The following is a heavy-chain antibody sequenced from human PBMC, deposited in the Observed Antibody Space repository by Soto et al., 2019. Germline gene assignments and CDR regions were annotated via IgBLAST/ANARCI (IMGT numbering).Heavy chain of an antibody. CDR2: INPSGGST. CDR1: GDTFTSYY. Sequence: ASVKVSCKACGDTFTSYYMHWVRQAPGQGLEWMGIINPSGGSTSYAQKFQGRVTMTRDTSTSTVYMELSSLRSEDTAVYYCARDRGDILTGYYRVGYYFDYWGQGTLVTVSS. J-gene: IGHJ4*02. D-gene: IGHD3-9*01. CDR3: ARDRGDILTGYYRVGYYFDY. V-gene: IGHV1-46*01.